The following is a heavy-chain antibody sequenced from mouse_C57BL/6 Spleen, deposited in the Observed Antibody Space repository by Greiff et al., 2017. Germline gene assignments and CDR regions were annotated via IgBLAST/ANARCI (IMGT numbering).Heavy chain of an antibody. J-gene: IGHJ2*01. CDR1: GYTFTSYW. V-gene: IGHV1-52*01. CDR2: IDPSDSET. Sequence: VQLQQPGAELVRPGSSVKLSCKASGYTFTSYWMHWVKQRPIQGLEWIGNIDPSDSETHYNQKFKDKATLTVDKSSSTAYMQLSSLTSEDSAVYYCARGEDYYGSNGFFDYWGQGTTLTVSS. CDR3: ARGEDYYGSNGFFDY. D-gene: IGHD1-1*01.